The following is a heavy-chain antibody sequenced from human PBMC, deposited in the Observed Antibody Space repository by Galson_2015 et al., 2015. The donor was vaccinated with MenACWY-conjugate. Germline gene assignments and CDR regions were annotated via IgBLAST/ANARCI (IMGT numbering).Heavy chain of an antibody. CDR2: IYPGDSDT. V-gene: IGHV5-51*01. J-gene: IGHJ4*02. D-gene: IGHD3-10*01. CDR1: GSSFTSYW. CDR3: ARALYLYYGSGSYYFNY. Sequence: QSGAEVKKPGESLKISCKGSGSSFTSYWIGWVRQMPGKGLEWMGIIYPGDSDTRYSPSFQGQVTISADKSISTAYLQWSSLKASDTAMYYCARALYLYYGSGSYYFNYWGQGTLVTVSS.